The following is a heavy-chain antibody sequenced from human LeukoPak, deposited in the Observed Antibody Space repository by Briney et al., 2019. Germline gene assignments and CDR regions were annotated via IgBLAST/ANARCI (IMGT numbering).Heavy chain of an antibody. J-gene: IGHJ4*02. CDR1: GYTFTCYY. CDR2: INPNSGGT. V-gene: IGHV1-2*02. D-gene: IGHD1-26*01. Sequence: GSSVKVSCKASGYTFTCYYMHWVRHAPGQGLEWMGWINPNSGGTNYAQKFQGRVTMTRDTSISTAYMELSRLRSDDTAVYYCARDLGSGSYFSYWGQGTLVTVSS. CDR3: ARDLGSGSYFSY.